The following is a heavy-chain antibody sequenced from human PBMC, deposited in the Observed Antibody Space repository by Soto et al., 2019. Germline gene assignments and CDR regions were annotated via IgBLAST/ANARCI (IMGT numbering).Heavy chain of an antibody. J-gene: IGHJ4*02. CDR3: ARGKGTHKD. D-gene: IGHD3-10*01. CDR1: GVTLSGYY. CDR2: IYFNGTT. Sequence: PSETLSLTCTVSGVTLSGYYWSWIRQTPGKTLEWIGCIYFNGTTNYNPSLKSRVTISLDMSKNQFSLKLRSVTATDTAVYHCARGKGTHKDWGRGTLGTVS. V-gene: IGHV4-59*01.